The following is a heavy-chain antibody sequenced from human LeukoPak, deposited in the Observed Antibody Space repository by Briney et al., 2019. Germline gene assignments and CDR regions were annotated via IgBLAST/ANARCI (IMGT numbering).Heavy chain of an antibody. CDR2: FYHSGST. Sequence: SETLSLTCTVSGYSISSGYYWGWIRQSPGKGLEWIGSFYHSGSTYYNPSLKSRVTISMDTTKNQFSLKLTSVTAADTAVYYCAGKYYYDSSGYFYVDWWGQGTLVTVSS. CDR1: GYSISSGYY. J-gene: IGHJ4*02. V-gene: IGHV4-38-2*02. D-gene: IGHD3-22*01. CDR3: AGKYYYDSSGYFYVDW.